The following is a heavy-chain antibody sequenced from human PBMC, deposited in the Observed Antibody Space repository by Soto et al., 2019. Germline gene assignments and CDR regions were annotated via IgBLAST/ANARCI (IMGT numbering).Heavy chain of an antibody. D-gene: IGHD1-1*01. CDR2: INGGNGNT. CDR3: ARGKGMEENYYYPGMDV. V-gene: IGHV1-3*01. CDR1: GYSFTTYA. Sequence: QVQVVQSGAEVKKPGASVKISCKASGYSFTTYAMHWVRQAPGQRLEWMAWINGGNGNTKYSQKFQDRVTITRDTSANIAYMELSSLRSEDSAVYYCARGKGMEENYYYPGMDVWGQGTTVSDSS. J-gene: IGHJ6*02.